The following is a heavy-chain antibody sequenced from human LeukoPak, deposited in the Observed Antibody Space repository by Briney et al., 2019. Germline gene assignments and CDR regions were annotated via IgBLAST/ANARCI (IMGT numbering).Heavy chain of an antibody. CDR2: IKQDGSEK. Sequence: GGSLRLSCAASGFTFSSYWMSWVRQAPGKGLEWVANIKQDGSEKYYVDSVKGRFTISRDNAKNSLYLQMNSLRAEDTAVYYCASLCLVDYDSSGYYPRGNAFDIWGQGTMVTVSS. J-gene: IGHJ3*02. CDR1: GFTFSSYW. V-gene: IGHV3-7*01. D-gene: IGHD3-22*01. CDR3: ASLCLVDYDSSGYYPRGNAFDI.